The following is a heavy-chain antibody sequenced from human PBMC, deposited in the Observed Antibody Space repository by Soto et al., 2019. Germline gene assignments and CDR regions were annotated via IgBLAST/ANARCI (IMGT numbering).Heavy chain of an antibody. CDR2: IYTSGST. V-gene: IGHV4-4*07. Sequence: PSETLSLTCTVSGGSISSYYWSWIRQPAGKGLEWIGRIYTSGSTNYNPSLKSRVTMSVDTSKNQFSLKLSSVTAADTAVYYCARGSFIVVVPAALDYWGQGTLVTVSS. D-gene: IGHD2-2*01. J-gene: IGHJ4*02. CDR1: GGSISSYY. CDR3: ARGSFIVVVPAALDY.